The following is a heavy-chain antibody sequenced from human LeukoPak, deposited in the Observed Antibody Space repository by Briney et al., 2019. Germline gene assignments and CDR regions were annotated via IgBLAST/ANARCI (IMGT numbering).Heavy chain of an antibody. D-gene: IGHD6-25*01. Sequence: ASVKVSCKASGYTFTGYYMHWVRQAPGQGLEWMGWINPNSGGTNYAQKFQGRVTMTRDTSISTAYMELSNLRSEDTAVYYCATTPGQSGPSYYYGMDVWGQGTTVTVSS. CDR2: INPNSGGT. V-gene: IGHV1-2*02. J-gene: IGHJ6*02. CDR1: GYTFTGYY. CDR3: ATTPGQSGPSYYYGMDV.